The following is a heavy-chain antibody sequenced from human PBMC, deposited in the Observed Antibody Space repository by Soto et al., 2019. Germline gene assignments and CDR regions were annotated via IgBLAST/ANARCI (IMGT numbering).Heavy chain of an antibody. J-gene: IGHJ6*02. Sequence: ASGKVSCKASGYTFTSYYMHWVRQAPGQGLEWMGIINPSGGSTSYAQKFQGRVTMTRDTSTSTVYMELSSLRSEDTAVYYCASPVRYYDFWSGYLNYYYYGMDVWGQGTTVTVSS. CDR3: ASPVRYYDFWSGYLNYYYYGMDV. V-gene: IGHV1-46*01. CDR1: GYTFTSYY. CDR2: INPSGGST. D-gene: IGHD3-3*01.